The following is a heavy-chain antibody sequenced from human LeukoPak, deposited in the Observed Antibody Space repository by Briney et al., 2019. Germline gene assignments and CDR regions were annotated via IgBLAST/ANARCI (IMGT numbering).Heavy chain of an antibody. CDR1: GGTFSSYA. CDR3: ARNEDWNRSYYYYGMDV. V-gene: IGHV1-69*13. J-gene: IGHJ6*02. D-gene: IGHD1-1*01. Sequence: GASVKVSCKASGGTFSSYAISWVRQAPGQGLEWMGGIIPIFGTANYAQKFQGRVTITADESTSTAYMELSSLRSEDTAVYYCARNEDWNRSYYYYGMDVWGQGTTVTVSS. CDR2: IIPIFGTA.